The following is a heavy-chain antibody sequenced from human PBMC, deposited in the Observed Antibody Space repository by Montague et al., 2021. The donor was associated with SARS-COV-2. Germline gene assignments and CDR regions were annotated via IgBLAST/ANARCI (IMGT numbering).Heavy chain of an antibody. J-gene: IGHJ4*02. CDR1: GFTFSRYA. CDR2: ISYDGSNK. V-gene: IGHV3-30*04. D-gene: IGHD3-16*02. Sequence: SLRLSCAAPGFTFSRYAMHWVRQAPGKGLEWVAVISYDGSNKYYADSVXGRFTISRDNSKNTLYLQMNSLRAEDTAVYYCARDNYDYVWGSYRYIYWGQGTLVTVSS. CDR3: ARDNYDYVWGSYRYIY.